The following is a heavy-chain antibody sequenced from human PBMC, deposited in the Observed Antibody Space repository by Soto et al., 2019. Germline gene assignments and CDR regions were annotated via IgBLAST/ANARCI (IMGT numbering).Heavy chain of an antibody. V-gene: IGHV4-34*01. D-gene: IGHD2-21*02. CDR1: GGSFSGYY. CDR3: ARGEDCGGDCYSRRAFDI. J-gene: IGHJ3*02. CDR2: FNHSGST. Sequence: SETLSLTCAVYGGSFSGYYWSWIRQPPGKGLEWIGEFNHSGSTNYNPSLKSRVTISVDTSKNQFSLKLSSVTAADTAVYYCARGEDCGGDCYSRRAFDIWGQGTMVTVSS.